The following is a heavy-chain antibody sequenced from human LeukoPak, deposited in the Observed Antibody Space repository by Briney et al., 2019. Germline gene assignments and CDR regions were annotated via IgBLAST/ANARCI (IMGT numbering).Heavy chain of an antibody. V-gene: IGHV3-30*02. CDR2: IRYDGSNK. J-gene: IGHJ4*02. CDR3: AKGYYYDSSGYYIDY. Sequence: GGSLRLSCAASGFTFSSYGRPWFRQAPGKGLEGWAFIRYDGSNKYYADSVKGRFTISRDNSKNTLYLQMNSLRAEDTAVYYCAKGYYYDSSGYYIDYWGQGTLVTVSS. CDR1: GFTFSSYG. D-gene: IGHD3-22*01.